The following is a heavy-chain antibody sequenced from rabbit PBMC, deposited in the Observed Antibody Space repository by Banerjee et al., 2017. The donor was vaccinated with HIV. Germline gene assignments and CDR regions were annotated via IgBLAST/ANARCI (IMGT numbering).Heavy chain of an antibody. Sequence: QEQLVESGGGLVQPGGSLKLSCKASGFDFSHYGVSWVRQDPGKGLEWIGYIAPVFRSTPYASLVKARFPIPSHNAQNTLYLQLNSLTAADTAAYFCVRDQARMLDLWGPGTLVTVS. CDR2: IAPVFRST. J-gene: IGHJ6*01. V-gene: IGHV1S47*01. CDR1: GFDFSHYG. CDR3: VRDQARMLDL. D-gene: IGHD6-1*01.